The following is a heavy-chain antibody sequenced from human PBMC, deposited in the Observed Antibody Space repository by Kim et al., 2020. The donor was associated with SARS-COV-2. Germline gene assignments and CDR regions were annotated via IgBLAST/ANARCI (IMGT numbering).Heavy chain of an antibody. CDR3: ARGDCSGGSCYDFYVYFD. CDR1: GGSFSGYY. CDR2: INHSGST. D-gene: IGHD2-15*01. Sequence: SETLSLTCAVYGGSFSGYYWSWIRQPPGKGLEWIGEINHSGSTNYNPSLKSRVTISVDTSKNQFSLKLSSVTAADTAVYYCARGDCSGGSCYDFYVYFD. J-gene: IGHJ4*01. V-gene: IGHV4-34*01.